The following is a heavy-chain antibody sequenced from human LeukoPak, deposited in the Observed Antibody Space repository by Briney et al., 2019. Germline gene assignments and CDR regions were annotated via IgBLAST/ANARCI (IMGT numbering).Heavy chain of an antibody. D-gene: IGHD4-11*01. CDR2: IHPDGGST. V-gene: IGHV1-46*02. CDR1: GYNFNDYY. Sequence: ASVKVSCKASGYNFNDYYIYWVRQAPGHGLESMGYIHPDGGSTNYAQKFQGRVIMTSDMSTNTVYMELRSLRSEDTAMYYCARAFNSIQPLDYWGQGTLVTVPS. CDR3: ARAFNSIQPLDY. J-gene: IGHJ4*02.